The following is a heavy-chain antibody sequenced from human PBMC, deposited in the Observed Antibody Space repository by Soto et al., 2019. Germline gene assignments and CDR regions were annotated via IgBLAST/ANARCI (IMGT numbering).Heavy chain of an antibody. CDR1: GGSVDSGSHY. D-gene: IGHD3-10*01. CDR2: IYYNGSP. J-gene: IGHJ4*02. V-gene: IGHV4-61*01. CDR3: ARAGLIMYYFDS. Sequence: PSETLSLTCSVSGGSVDSGSHYWAWIRQPPGKGLEWIGYIYYNGSPNYKPSLKSRVTILVDTSKNQFSLRVTSVTAADTAVYYCARAGLIMYYFDSWGQGTLVTVSS.